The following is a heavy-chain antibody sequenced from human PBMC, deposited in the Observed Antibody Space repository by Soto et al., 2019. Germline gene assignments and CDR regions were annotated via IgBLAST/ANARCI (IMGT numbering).Heavy chain of an antibody. D-gene: IGHD5-18*01. CDR2: TYYSGST. Sequence: QVQLQESGPGLVKPSETLSLTCTVSGGSISSYYWSWIRQPPGKGLEWIGYTYYSGSTNYNPSLKSRVPISVDTAKNQFSLNLSSVTAADTAVYYCARDIGCSYGPILYWYFDLWGRGTLVTVSS. CDR3: ARDIGCSYGPILYWYFDL. CDR1: GGSISSYY. V-gene: IGHV4-59*01. J-gene: IGHJ2*01.